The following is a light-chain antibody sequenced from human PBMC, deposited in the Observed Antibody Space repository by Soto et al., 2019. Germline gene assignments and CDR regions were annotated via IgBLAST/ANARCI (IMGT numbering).Light chain of an antibody. CDR3: CSYXGXSTFYV. V-gene: IGLV2-23*02. J-gene: IGLJ1*01. Sequence: QSALTQPASVSGSPGQSITISCTGTSSDVGKYNVVSWYQHYPGKAPKLMIYEVIKRPSGVSTRFSGSKSGSTASLTISGXXAEXXAXXXXCSYXGXSTFYVFGTGTKLTVL. CDR2: EVI. CDR1: SSDVGKYNV.